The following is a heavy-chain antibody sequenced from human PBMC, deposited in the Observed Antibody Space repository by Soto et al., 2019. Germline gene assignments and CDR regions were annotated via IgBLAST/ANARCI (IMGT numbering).Heavy chain of an antibody. CDR3: IRGRSGYSGYDPLDY. V-gene: IGHV3-74*01. CDR1: GFTFSSYW. CDR2: IKSDGSST. D-gene: IGHD5-12*01. J-gene: IGHJ4*02. Sequence: QAGGSLRLSCAASGFTFSSYWMHWVRQAPGKGLVWVSRIKSDGSSTNYADSVKGRFTISRDNAKNTLYLQMNSLRAEDTAVYYCIRGRSGYSGYDPLDYWGQGTLVTVSS.